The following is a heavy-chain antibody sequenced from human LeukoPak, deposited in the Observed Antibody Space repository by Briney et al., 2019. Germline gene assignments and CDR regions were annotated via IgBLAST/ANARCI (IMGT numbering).Heavy chain of an antibody. CDR3: ARWGPLRRPHFDY. CDR1: GYTFTSYY. V-gene: IGHV1-46*01. CDR2: INPSGGST. J-gene: IGHJ4*02. D-gene: IGHD4-17*01. Sequence: ASVKVSCKASGYTFTSYYMHWVRQAPGQGLEWMGIINPSGGSTSYAQKFQGRVTMTTDTSTSTAYMELRSLRSDDTAVYYCARWGPLRRPHFDYWGQGTLVTVSS.